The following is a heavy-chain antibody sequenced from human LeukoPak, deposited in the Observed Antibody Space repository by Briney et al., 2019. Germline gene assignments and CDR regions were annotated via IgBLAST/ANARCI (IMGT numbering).Heavy chain of an antibody. CDR1: GGSISSGGYY. Sequence: SETLSLTCTVSGGSISSGGYYWSWIRQHPGKGLEWIGYIYYSGSTYYNPSLKSRVTISVDTSKNQFSLKLSSVTAADTAVYYCARGWNYYYSDSSGHPPDYWGQGTLVTVSS. CDR3: ARGWNYYYSDSSGHPPDY. V-gene: IGHV4-31*03. CDR2: IYYSGST. J-gene: IGHJ4*02. D-gene: IGHD3-22*01.